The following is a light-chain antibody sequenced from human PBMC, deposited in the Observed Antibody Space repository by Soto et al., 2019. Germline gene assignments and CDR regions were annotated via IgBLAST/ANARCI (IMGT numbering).Light chain of an antibody. CDR2: NTN. CDR3: LLSNSGVYV. J-gene: IGLJ1*01. Sequence: QSVVTLEPSLTVSPGGTVTLTGGSSTGAVTSGHYPYWFQQKPGQAPKTLIYNTNYKHSWTPARFSGYLRRDKAALTLSGAQPEDEADYYCLLSNSGVYVFGPGTKLTVL. V-gene: IGLV7-46*01. CDR1: TGAVTSGHY.